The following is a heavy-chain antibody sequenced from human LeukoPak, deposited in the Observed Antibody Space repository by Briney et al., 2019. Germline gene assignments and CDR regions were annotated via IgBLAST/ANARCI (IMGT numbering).Heavy chain of an antibody. Sequence: SQTLSLTCTVPGGSISSGSYYWSWIRQPAGKGLGWIGRIYTSGSTNYNPSLKSRVTISVDTSKNQFSLKLSSVTAADTAVYYCAREGWLQFPDYWGQGTLVTVSS. D-gene: IGHD5-24*01. J-gene: IGHJ4*02. CDR1: GGSISSGSYY. CDR2: IYTSGST. V-gene: IGHV4-61*02. CDR3: AREGWLQFPDY.